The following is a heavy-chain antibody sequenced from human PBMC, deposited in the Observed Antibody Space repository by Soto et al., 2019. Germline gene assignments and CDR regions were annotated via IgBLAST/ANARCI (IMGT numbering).Heavy chain of an antibody. Sequence: GESLKISCRGSGYSFASYWINWVRQMPGKGLEWMGRIDPYDSYTNYSPSFQGHVTISADKSISTAYLQWSSLKASDTAMYYCASSPRGYCSSTSCRELGNYYGMDVWGQGTTVTVSS. J-gene: IGHJ6*02. V-gene: IGHV5-10-1*01. CDR2: IDPYDSYT. CDR3: ASSPRGYCSSTSCRELGNYYGMDV. CDR1: GYSFASYW. D-gene: IGHD2-2*01.